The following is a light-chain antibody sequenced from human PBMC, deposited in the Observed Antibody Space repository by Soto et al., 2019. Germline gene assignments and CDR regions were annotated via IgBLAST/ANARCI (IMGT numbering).Light chain of an antibody. CDR1: RSDVGGYNY. V-gene: IGLV2-14*01. CDR2: DVS. Sequence: QSALTQPASVSGSPGQSVTISCTGTRSDVGGYNYVSWYQQHPGKAPKLMIYDVSNRPSGVSNRFSGSKSGNTASLTISGRQAEEEAEDNCSTYTSSSTHGVFGGGTKLTVL. J-gene: IGLJ2*01. CDR3: STYTSSSTHGV.